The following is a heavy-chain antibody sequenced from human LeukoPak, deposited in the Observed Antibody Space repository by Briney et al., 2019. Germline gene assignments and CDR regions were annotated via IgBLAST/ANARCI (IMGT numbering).Heavy chain of an antibody. Sequence: GASVKVSCKASGGTFSSYAISWVRQAPGQGLEWMGGIIPIFGTANYAQKFQGRVTITADESTSTAYMELSSLRSEDTAVYYCARSLLRPPSTSCYGFDYWGQGTLVTVSS. D-gene: IGHD2-2*01. CDR3: ARSLLRPPSTSCYGFDY. V-gene: IGHV1-69*13. CDR2: IIPIFGTA. J-gene: IGHJ4*02. CDR1: GGTFSSYA.